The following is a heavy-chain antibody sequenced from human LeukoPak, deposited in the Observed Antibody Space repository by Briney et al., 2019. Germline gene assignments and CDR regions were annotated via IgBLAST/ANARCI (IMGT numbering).Heavy chain of an antibody. D-gene: IGHD3-3*01. J-gene: IGHJ4*02. Sequence: PGGSLRLSCAASGFTFSDYYMSWIRQAPGKRLEWVSYISSSGSTIYYADSVKGRFTISRDNAKNSLYLQMNSLRAEDTAVYYCAKAYDFWSGYYLLFDYWGQGTLVTVSS. CDR3: AKAYDFWSGYYLLFDY. V-gene: IGHV3-11*01. CDR2: ISSSGSTI. CDR1: GFTFSDYY.